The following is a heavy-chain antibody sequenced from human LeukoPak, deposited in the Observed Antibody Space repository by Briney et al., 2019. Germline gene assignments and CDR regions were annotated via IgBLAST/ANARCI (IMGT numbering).Heavy chain of an antibody. CDR3: ARACRDSYNCPGRYYFDY. CDR2: MNHNSGNT. J-gene: IGHJ4*02. Sequence: ASVKVSCKASGYTFTSYDINWVRQATGQGLEWMGWMNHNSGNTGYAQKFQGRVTMTRNTSISTAYMELSSLRSEDTAVYYCARACRDSYNCPGRYYFDYWGQGTLVTVSS. CDR1: GYTFTSYD. D-gene: IGHD5-24*01. V-gene: IGHV1-8*01.